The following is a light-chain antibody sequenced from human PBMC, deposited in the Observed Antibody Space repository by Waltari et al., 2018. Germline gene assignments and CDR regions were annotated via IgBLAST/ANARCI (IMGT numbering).Light chain of an antibody. CDR1: SLRSFY. CDR3: HFRDSSANHLV. J-gene: IGLJ2*01. V-gene: IGLV3-19*01. Sequence: SSELTQDPAVSVALGQTVSITCQGDSLRSFYASWYQQKPGQAPVLVIYGKNNRPSGIPDRCSGSSSRNTASLTITGAQAEDEADYYCHFRDSSANHLVFGGGTKLTVL. CDR2: GKN.